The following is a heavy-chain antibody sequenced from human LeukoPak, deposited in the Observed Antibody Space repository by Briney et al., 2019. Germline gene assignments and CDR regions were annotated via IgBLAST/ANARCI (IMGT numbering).Heavy chain of an antibody. CDR2: IIPIFGTA. Sequence: SVKVSCKASGGTFSSYAISWVRQAPGQGLEWMGGIIPIFGTANYAQKFQGRVTITADESTSTAYMELSSLRSEDTAVYYCAKDGIKYQLLSSGGGMDVWGQGTTVTVSS. D-gene: IGHD2-2*01. CDR1: GGTFSSYA. CDR3: AKDGIKYQLLSSGGGMDV. V-gene: IGHV1-69*13. J-gene: IGHJ6*02.